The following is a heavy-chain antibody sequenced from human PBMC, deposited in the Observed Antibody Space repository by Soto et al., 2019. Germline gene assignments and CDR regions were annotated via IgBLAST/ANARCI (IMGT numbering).Heavy chain of an antibody. CDR1: GGSVSSGSYY. V-gene: IGHV4-61*01. D-gene: IGHD3-10*02. Sequence: SETLSLTCTVSGGSVSSGSYYWSWIRQPPGKGLEWIGYIYYSGSTNYNPSLKSRVTISVDTSKNQFSLKLSSVTAADTAVYYCASVRGGYYHAMDVWGQGTTVTVSS. J-gene: IGHJ6*02. CDR3: ASVRGGYYHAMDV. CDR2: IYYSGST.